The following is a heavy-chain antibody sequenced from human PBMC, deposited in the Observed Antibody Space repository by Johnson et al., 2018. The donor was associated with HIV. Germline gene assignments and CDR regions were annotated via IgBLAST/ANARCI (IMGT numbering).Heavy chain of an antibody. Sequence: VQLVESGGGLVQPGGSVRLSCAASGFTLSSYWISWVRQAPEKGLEWVANIKQDGSEKYYVDSVKGRFTISRENAKNSVYLQMNSLRAEDTAVYYCGFDIWGQGTMVTVSS. CDR3: GFDI. CDR1: GFTLSSYW. CDR2: IKQDGSEK. V-gene: IGHV3-7*01. J-gene: IGHJ3*02.